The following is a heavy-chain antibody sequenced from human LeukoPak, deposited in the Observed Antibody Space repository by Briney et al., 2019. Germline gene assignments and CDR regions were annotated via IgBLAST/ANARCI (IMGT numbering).Heavy chain of an antibody. Sequence: PGGSLRLSCTASGFTFGDYVMSWVRQAPGKGLEWVGFIRSKAYGGTTEYAASVKGRFTISRDDSKSIAYLQMNSLKTEDTAVYYCTRLILWVGELNYYMDVWGKGTTVTISS. CDR2: IRSKAYGGTT. CDR1: GFTFGDYV. J-gene: IGHJ6*03. CDR3: TRLILWVGELNYYMDV. D-gene: IGHD3-10*01. V-gene: IGHV3-49*04.